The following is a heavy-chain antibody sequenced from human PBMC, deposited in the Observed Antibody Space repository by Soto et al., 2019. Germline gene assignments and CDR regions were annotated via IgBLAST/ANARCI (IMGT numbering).Heavy chain of an antibody. V-gene: IGHV4-34*01. J-gene: IGHJ6*02. D-gene: IGHD3-10*01. CDR3: ARGRAYGSGSYYYYYGMDV. Sequence: SETLSLTCAVYGGSFSGYYWSWIRQPPGKGLEWIGEINHSGSTNYNPSLKSRVTISVDTSKNQFSLKLSSVTAADTAVYYCARGRAYGSGSYYYYYGMDVWGQVTTVT. CDR2: INHSGST. CDR1: GGSFSGYY.